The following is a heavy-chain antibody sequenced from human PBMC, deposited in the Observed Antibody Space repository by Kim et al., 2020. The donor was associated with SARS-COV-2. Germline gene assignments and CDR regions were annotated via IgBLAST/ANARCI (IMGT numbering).Heavy chain of an antibody. CDR1: GFTFNNYW. Sequence: GGSLRLSCAASGFTFNNYWMHWVRQTPGKGLVWVSRLNGDGSTTNYADSVKGRFTISRDNAKNTLYLQMNSLRVDDTAVYYCARGSGNYYFDYWGQGTLVTVSS. V-gene: IGHV3-74*01. D-gene: IGHD1-26*01. J-gene: IGHJ4*02. CDR2: LNGDGSTT. CDR3: ARGSGNYYFDY.